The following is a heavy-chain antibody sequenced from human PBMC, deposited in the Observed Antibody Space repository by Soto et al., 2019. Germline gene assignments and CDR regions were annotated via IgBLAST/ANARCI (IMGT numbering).Heavy chain of an antibody. CDR1: GFTFSSYD. CDR2: VSASGSIT. V-gene: IGHV3-23*01. J-gene: IGHJ4*02. D-gene: IGHD2-15*01. Sequence: EVQVLESGGGLVQPGGSLRLSCAASGFTFSSYDMDWVRQAPGKGLEWVSGVSASGSITSYADSAKGRFTISRDNAKNTVFLQMAGLRAEDTAVYFCAKRDCIGGRCSRGFDYWGQGTLVIVSS. CDR3: AKRDCIGGRCSRGFDY.